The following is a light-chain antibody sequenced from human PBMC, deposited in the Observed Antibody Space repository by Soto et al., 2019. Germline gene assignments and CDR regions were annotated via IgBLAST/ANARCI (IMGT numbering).Light chain of an antibody. CDR2: DAS. J-gene: IGKJ4*01. CDR3: QQRSKWPLT. Sequence: EIVLTQSPATLSLSPGQRDTLSCRASESISSYLAWYQQRPGQAPSLLIYDASNRATGIPARFSGSGSGTDFTLTIDNLEPEDFADYYCQQRSKWPLTFDGGTKV. V-gene: IGKV3-11*01. CDR1: ESISSY.